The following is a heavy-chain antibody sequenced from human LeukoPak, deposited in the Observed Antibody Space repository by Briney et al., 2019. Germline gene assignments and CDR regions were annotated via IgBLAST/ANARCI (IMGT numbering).Heavy chain of an antibody. D-gene: IGHD5-12*01. CDR3: ARVEYSGWNLEY. J-gene: IGHJ4*02. CDR1: GFTFRSYW. Sequence: RGSLRLSCAASGFTFRSYWMSWVRQAPGKGLEWVANINQGGSVQYYMDSVKGRFTISRDDAKNSLYVQMNSLRDEDTAVYCARVEYSGWNLEYWGQGTLVTVSS. CDR2: INQGGSVQ. V-gene: IGHV3-7*01.